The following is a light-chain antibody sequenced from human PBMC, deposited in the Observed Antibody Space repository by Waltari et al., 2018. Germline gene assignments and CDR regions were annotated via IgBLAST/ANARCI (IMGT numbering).Light chain of an antibody. Sequence: EIVLTQSPGTLSLSPGESATLSCRTSQGVTRALAWYQQKPGQAPRLLIYGASNRATGLPDRFSGSVSGTDFSLTISSLEPEDFAVYYCQHYLRLPVTFGQGTKVEVK. J-gene: IGKJ1*01. V-gene: IGKV3-20*01. CDR3: QHYLRLPVT. CDR2: GAS. CDR1: QGVTRA.